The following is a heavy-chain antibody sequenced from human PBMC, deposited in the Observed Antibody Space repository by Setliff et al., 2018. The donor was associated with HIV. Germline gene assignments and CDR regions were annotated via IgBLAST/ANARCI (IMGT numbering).Heavy chain of an antibody. V-gene: IGHV4-39*07. CDR2: ISYTGSP. Sequence: PSETLSLTCTVSGGSISSSNYYWGWIRQPPGKGLEWIGSISYTGSPHYNPSLKSRVTISLDTSKNQFSLKLSSVTAADTAVYYCARVIPVVSSSWTSGAFDIWGQGTMVTVSS. CDR1: GGSISSSNYY. D-gene: IGHD6-13*01. CDR3: ARVIPVVSSSWTSGAFDI. J-gene: IGHJ3*02.